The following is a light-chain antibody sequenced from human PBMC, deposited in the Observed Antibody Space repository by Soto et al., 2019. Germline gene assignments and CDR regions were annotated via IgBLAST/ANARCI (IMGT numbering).Light chain of an antibody. Sequence: QSVLTQPASVSGSPGQSITISCTGTSSDVGGYNYVSWYQQHPGKAPKLIIYEVSSRPSGISHRFSGSKSGNTASLTISGLQAEDEADYYCTSYTSNSTVVFGGGTKLTVL. CDR2: EVS. CDR1: SSDVGGYNY. CDR3: TSYTSNSTVV. J-gene: IGLJ2*01. V-gene: IGLV2-14*01.